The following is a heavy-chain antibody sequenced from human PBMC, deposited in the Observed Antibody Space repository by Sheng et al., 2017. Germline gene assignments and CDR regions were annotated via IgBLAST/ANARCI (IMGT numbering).Heavy chain of an antibody. Sequence: QVQLVESGGGVVQPGRSLRLSCAASGFTFSSYAMHWVRQAPGKGLEWVAVISYDGSNKYYADSVKGRFTISRDNSKNTLYLQMNSLRAEDTAVYYCARSQHYYDSSGPLSWGQGTLVTVSS. D-gene: IGHD3-22*01. J-gene: IGHJ5*02. CDR2: ISYDGSNK. CDR1: GFTFSSYA. V-gene: IGHV3-30*04. CDR3: ARSQHYYDSSGPLS.